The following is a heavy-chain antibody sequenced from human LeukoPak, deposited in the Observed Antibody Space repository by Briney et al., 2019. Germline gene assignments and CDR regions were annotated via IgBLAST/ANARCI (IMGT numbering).Heavy chain of an antibody. V-gene: IGHV4-39*01. CDR1: GGSISSSSYY. CDR3: ARLRSGDVLLWFGESITFDY. CDR2: IYYSGST. J-gene: IGHJ4*02. D-gene: IGHD3-10*01. Sequence: TSETLSLTCTVSGGSISSSSYYWGWIRQPPGKGLEWIGSIYYSGSTYYNPSLKSRVTISVDTSKNQFSLKLSSVTAADTAVYYCARLRSGDVLLWFGESITFDYWGQGTLVTVSS.